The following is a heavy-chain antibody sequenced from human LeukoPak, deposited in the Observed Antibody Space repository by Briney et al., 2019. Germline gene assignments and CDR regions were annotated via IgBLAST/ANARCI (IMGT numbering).Heavy chain of an antibody. CDR3: SRDRSDNTTWYVGSH. CDR1: GFTFDDYA. V-gene: IGHV3-23*01. Sequence: PGGSLRPSCAASGFTFDDYAMHWVRQAPGKGLECVSGLSGSGDTTYHADSVKGRFTISRDNSRNTLYLQMNSLRAEDTAVYYCSRDRSDNTTWYVGSHWGQGILVTVSS. CDR2: LSGSGDTT. J-gene: IGHJ4*02. D-gene: IGHD6-13*01.